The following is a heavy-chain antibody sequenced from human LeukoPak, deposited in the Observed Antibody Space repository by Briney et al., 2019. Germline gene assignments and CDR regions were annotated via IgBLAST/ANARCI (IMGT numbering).Heavy chain of an antibody. J-gene: IGHJ4*02. CDR3: ARDGGSSWAFDY. V-gene: IGHV4-59*11. Sequence: SETLSLTCTVSGGSISSHYWSWIRQPPGKGLGWIGYIYYSGSTNYNPSLKSRVTISVDTSKNQFSLKLSSVTAADTAVYYGARDGGSSWAFDYWGQGTLVTVSS. CDR1: GGSISSHY. D-gene: IGHD6-13*01. CDR2: IYYSGST.